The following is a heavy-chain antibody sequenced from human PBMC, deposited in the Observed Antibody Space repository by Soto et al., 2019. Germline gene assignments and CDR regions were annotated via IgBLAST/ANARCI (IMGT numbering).Heavy chain of an antibody. CDR2: VNPSSGTT. Sequence: QVQLVQSGAEVKKSGASVKVSCKASGYTFTRYGIVWVRQAPGQGLEWLGVVNPSSGTTTYAQKFHGRVAMTRDTSTSTVYMELSSLRSEDTAVYYCGREYYYGSGNYNRLDVWGQGTTVTVSS. V-gene: IGHV1-46*03. J-gene: IGHJ6*02. CDR3: GREYYYGSGNYNRLDV. CDR1: GYTFTRYG. D-gene: IGHD3-10*01.